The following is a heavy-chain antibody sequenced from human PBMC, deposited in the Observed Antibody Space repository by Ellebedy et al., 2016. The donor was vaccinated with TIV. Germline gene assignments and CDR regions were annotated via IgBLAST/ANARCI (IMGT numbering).Heavy chain of an antibody. CDR2: IKQDGSEK. Sequence: GESLKISCAASGFTFSSYWMSWVRQAPGKGLEWVANIKQDGSEKYYVDSVKGRFTISRDNSKNTLYLQMNSLRAEDTAVYYCAKSHYDSSGYYGAWAFDIWGQGTMVTVSS. CDR3: AKSHYDSSGYYGAWAFDI. J-gene: IGHJ3*02. V-gene: IGHV3-7*03. D-gene: IGHD3-22*01. CDR1: GFTFSSYW.